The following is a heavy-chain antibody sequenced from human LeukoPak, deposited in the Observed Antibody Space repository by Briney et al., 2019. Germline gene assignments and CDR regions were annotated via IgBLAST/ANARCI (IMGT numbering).Heavy chain of an antibody. V-gene: IGHV3-48*03. Sequence: GGSLRLSCAASGFTFSSYEMNWVRQAPGKGLEWVSYISGSGSTIYYADSVEGRFTISRDNAKNSLYLQMNSLRAEDTAVYYCARDLIAAATYYYYGMDVWGQGTTVTVSS. CDR2: ISGSGSTI. J-gene: IGHJ6*02. CDR1: GFTFSSYE. CDR3: ARDLIAAATYYYYGMDV. D-gene: IGHD6-13*01.